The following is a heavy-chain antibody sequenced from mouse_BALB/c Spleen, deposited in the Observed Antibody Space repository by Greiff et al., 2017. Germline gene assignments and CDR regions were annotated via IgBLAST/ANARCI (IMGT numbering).Heavy chain of an antibody. Sequence: VQLQQPGAELVKPGASVKMSCKASGYTFTSYWMHGGKQRPGQGLEWIGVIDPSDSYTSYNQKFKGKATLTVDTSSSTAYMQLSSLTSEDSAVYYCTRSSVVEAMDYWGQGTSVTVSA. D-gene: IGHD1-1*01. CDR3: TRSSVVEAMDY. CDR2: IDPSDSYT. CDR1: GYTFTSYW. V-gene: IGHV1S127*01. J-gene: IGHJ4*01.